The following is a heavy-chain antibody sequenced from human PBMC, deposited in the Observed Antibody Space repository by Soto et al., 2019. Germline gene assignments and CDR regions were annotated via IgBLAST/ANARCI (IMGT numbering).Heavy chain of an antibody. Sequence: PSETLSVTCTVAGGSLSSGSFFLGWIRQPPGKGLEWIGHIYFTGTSSYSPSLKSRVTMFVDTSKNNFSLRLTSVTAADTAVYYCVRREAVAGSQFDFWGQGTLVTSPQ. V-gene: IGHV4-39*02. CDR2: IYFTGTS. D-gene: IGHD6-19*01. CDR1: GGSLSSGSFF. J-gene: IGHJ4*02. CDR3: VRREAVAGSQFDF.